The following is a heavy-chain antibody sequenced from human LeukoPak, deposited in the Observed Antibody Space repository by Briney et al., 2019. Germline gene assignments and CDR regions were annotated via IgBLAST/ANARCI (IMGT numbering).Heavy chain of an antibody. Sequence: GGSLRLSCAASGVTFSRDAMHWVRQAPGKGLEWGSVISYDGSPKDYADSVKGRFTISRDSSQNTLYLHMHSLRPEDTAVYYCARGGFLEWLRLDYWGQGTLVTVSS. CDR2: ISYDGSPK. CDR1: GVTFSRDA. V-gene: IGHV3-30*01. J-gene: IGHJ4*02. D-gene: IGHD3-3*01. CDR3: ARGGFLEWLRLDY.